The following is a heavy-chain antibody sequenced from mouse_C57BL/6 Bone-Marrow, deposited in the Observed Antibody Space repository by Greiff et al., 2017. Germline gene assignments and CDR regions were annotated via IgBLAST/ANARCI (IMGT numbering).Heavy chain of an antibody. V-gene: IGHV14-4*01. J-gene: IGHJ4*01. D-gene: IGHD1-1*01. Sequence: EVQVVESGAELVRPGASVKLSCTASGFNIKDDYMHWVKQRPEQGLELIGWIDPENGDTEYASKFQGKATITADTSSNTAYLQLSSLTSEDTAVYYCTTLTTVVATDYAMDYWGQGTSVTVSS. CDR1: GFNIKDDY. CDR2: IDPENGDT. CDR3: TTLTTVVATDYAMDY.